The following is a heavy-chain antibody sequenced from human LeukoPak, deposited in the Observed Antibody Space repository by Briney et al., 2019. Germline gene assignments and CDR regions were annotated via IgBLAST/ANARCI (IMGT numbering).Heavy chain of an antibody. V-gene: IGHV3-48*03. CDR3: ARDLYRIVVVPHYFDY. CDR1: GFTFSSYE. D-gene: IGHD3-22*01. J-gene: IGHJ4*02. CDR2: ISSSGSTI. Sequence: GGSLRLSCAASGFTFSSYEMNWVRQAPGKGLEWVSYISSSGSTIYYADSMKGRFTISRDNAKNSLYLQMNSLRAEDTAVYYCARDLYRIVVVPHYFDYWGQGTLVTVSS.